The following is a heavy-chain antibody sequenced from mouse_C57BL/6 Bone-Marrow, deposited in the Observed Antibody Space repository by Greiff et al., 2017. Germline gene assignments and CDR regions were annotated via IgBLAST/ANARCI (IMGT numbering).Heavy chain of an antibody. D-gene: IGHD1-1*01. CDR1: GYTFTNYW. CDR3: ARHYYGSSYGY. Sequence: QVHVKQSGAELVRPGTSVKMSCKASGYTFTNYWIGWAKQRPGHGLEWIGDIYPGGGYTNYNEKFKGKATLTADKSSSTAYMQFSSLTSEDSAIYYCARHYYGSSYGYWGQGTTRTVSS. V-gene: IGHV1-63*01. J-gene: IGHJ2*01. CDR2: IYPGGGYT.